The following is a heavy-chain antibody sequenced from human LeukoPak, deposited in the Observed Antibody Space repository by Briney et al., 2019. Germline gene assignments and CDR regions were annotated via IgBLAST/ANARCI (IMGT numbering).Heavy chain of an antibody. CDR2: IYYSGST. CDR3: ARGGGYSGYDFGY. V-gene: IGHV4-59*01. D-gene: IGHD5-12*01. CDR1: GGSISSYY. Sequence: SETLSLTCTVSGGSISSYYWSWIRQPPGKGLEWIGYIYYSGSTNYNPSLKSRVTISVDTSKNQFSLNLSSVTAADTAVYYCARGGGYSGYDFGYWGQGTLSPSPQ. J-gene: IGHJ4*02.